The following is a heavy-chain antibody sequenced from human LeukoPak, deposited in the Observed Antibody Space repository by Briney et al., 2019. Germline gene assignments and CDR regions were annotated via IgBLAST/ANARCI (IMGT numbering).Heavy chain of an antibody. CDR2: IYFDGST. CDR1: GFTVSSIY. J-gene: IGHJ4*02. V-gene: IGHV3-66*01. CDR3: ARGKDTGRQYNFDH. Sequence: GGSLRLSCAASGFTVSSIYMNWVRQAPGEGLEWVSIIYFDGSTYYADSVKGRFTVSRDNSKNTLYLQMNSLRAEDTAVYYCARGKDTGRQYNFDHWGQGILVTVAS. D-gene: IGHD5-18*01.